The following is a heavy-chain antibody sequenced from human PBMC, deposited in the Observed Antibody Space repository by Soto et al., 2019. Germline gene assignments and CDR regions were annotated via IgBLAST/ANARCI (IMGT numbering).Heavy chain of an antibody. Sequence: SETLSLTCAVYGGSFSGYYWTWIRQPPGTGLEWIGEINHSGSTNYNPSIKSRVTISVDTSKNQFSLKMTSVTAADTAVYYCARDKITGLFDYWGQGTLVTVSS. D-gene: IGHD2-8*02. CDR1: GGSFSGYY. J-gene: IGHJ4*02. CDR3: ARDKITGLFDY. V-gene: IGHV4-34*01. CDR2: INHSGST.